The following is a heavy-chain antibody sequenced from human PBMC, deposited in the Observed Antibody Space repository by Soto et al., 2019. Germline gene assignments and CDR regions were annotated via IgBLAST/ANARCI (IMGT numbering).Heavy chain of an antibody. V-gene: IGHV1-58*02. J-gene: IGHJ4*02. CDR2: IVVGSGNT. CDR1: GFTFTSSA. CDR3: AADFEAAGSFDY. D-gene: IGHD6-13*01. Sequence: SVKVSCKASGFTFTSSAMQWVRQARGQRLEWIGWIVVGSGNTNYAQKFQERVTITRDMSTSTAYMELSSLRSEDTAVYYCAADFEAAGSFDYWGQGTLVTVSS.